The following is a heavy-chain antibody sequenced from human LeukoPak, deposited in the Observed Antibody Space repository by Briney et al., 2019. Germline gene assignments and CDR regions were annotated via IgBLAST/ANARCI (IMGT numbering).Heavy chain of an antibody. CDR1: GGTFSSYA. CDR3: ARANDPLNCGGDCYFDY. J-gene: IGHJ4*02. V-gene: IGHV1-69*05. D-gene: IGHD2-21*02. Sequence: GASVKVSCKASGGTFSSYAISWVRQAPEQGLEWMGRNIPIFGTANYAQKFQGRVTITTDESTSTAYMELSSLRSEDTAVYYCARANDPLNCGGDCYFDYWGQGTLVTVSS. CDR2: NIPIFGTA.